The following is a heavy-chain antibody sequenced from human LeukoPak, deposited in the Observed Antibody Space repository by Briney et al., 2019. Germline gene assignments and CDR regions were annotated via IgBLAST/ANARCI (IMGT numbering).Heavy chain of an antibody. CDR3: ARDPTNTSGRNVYFDY. CDR2: ISSSGDNA. D-gene: IGHD6-19*01. Sequence: PGGSLRLSCAASGFTFSNYAMNWVRQAPGKGLEWVSLISSSGDNAYYADSVRGRFTISRDKSKNTVSLQMNSLRGEDTAVYYCARDPTNTSGRNVYFDYWGQGTLVTVSS. CDR1: GFTFSNYA. J-gene: IGHJ4*02. V-gene: IGHV3-23*01.